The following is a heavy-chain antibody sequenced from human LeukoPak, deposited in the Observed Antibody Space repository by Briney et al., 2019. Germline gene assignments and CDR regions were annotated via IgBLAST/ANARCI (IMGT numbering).Heavy chain of an antibody. CDR3: AKGEDGYNFDY. CDR1: GFTFMNYA. CDR2: ITGSGGST. V-gene: IGHV3-23*01. Sequence: GGSLRLSCAASGFTFMNYAMTWVRQAPGKGLEWVSTITGSGGSTYYADSVKGRFTISRDNSKSTLYLQMNSLRAEDTAVYYCAKGEDGYNFDYWGQGTLVTVSS. J-gene: IGHJ4*02. D-gene: IGHD5-24*01.